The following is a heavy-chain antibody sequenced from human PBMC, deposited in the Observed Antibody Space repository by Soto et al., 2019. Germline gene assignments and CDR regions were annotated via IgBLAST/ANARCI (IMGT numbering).Heavy chain of an antibody. CDR2: IYYSGST. CDR3: ARLGGDSSGYYNYFDD. Sequence: SETLSLTCTVSGGSISSYYWSWIRQPPGKGLEWIGYIYYSGSTNYNPSVKSRVTISVDTSKNQFYLKLSCVTAADTAVYYCARLGGDSSGYYNYFDDWGKGTLVTVSS. J-gene: IGHJ4*02. CDR1: GGSISSYY. V-gene: IGHV4-59*08. D-gene: IGHD3-22*01.